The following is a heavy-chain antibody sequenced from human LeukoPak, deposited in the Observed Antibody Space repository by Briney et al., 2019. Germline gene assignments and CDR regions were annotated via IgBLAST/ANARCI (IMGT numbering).Heavy chain of an antibody. D-gene: IGHD1-14*01. V-gene: IGHV4-34*01. J-gene: IGHJ4*02. Sequence: PSETLSLTCAVYGGSLSGYYWSWPRQPPGGGLEWIGEINHSGSTNYNPSLESRVTMSVDTSKNQFSLKLSSVTGADTAVYFCARRTGRAGRFDYWAQGTPVTVSS. CDR3: ARRTGRAGRFDY. CDR1: GGSLSGYY. CDR2: INHSGST.